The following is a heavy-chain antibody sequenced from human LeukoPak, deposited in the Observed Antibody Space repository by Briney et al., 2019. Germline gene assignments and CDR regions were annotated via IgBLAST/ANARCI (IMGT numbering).Heavy chain of an antibody. CDR2: INAGNGNT. D-gene: IGHD3-16*01. J-gene: IGHJ4*02. V-gene: IGHV1-3*01. Sequence: VASVKVSCKASGYTFTSYAMHWVRQAPGQRLEWMGWINAGNGNTKYSQKFQGRVTITRDTSASTAYMELSSLRSEDTAVYYCARDPLIVITFGGWDYWGQGTLVTVSS. CDR3: ARDPLIVITFGGWDY. CDR1: GYTFTSYA.